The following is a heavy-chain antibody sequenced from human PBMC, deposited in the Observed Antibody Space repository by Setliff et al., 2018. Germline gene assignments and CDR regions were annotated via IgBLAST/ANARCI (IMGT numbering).Heavy chain of an antibody. J-gene: IGHJ3*02. Sequence: SETLSLTCAVSGYSISSDYYWGWIRQPPGKGLEWIGSMYHSGSTYYNPSLKSRVTISVDTSKNQFSLKLSSVTAADTAVYYCARVALVVVIRNAFDIWGQGTMVTVSS. D-gene: IGHD2-21*01. V-gene: IGHV4-38-2*01. CDR3: ARVALVVVIRNAFDI. CDR1: GYSISSDYY. CDR2: MYHSGST.